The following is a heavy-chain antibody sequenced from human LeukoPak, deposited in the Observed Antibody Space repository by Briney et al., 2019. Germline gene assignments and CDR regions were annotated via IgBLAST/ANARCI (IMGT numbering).Heavy chain of an antibody. CDR3: AKVSEYYDILTGYYVGGFDY. CDR2: ISGSGGST. J-gene: IGHJ4*02. Sequence: GGSLRLSCAASGFTFSSYAMSWVRQAPGKGLEWVSAISGSGGSTYYADSVKGRFNISRDDSRNTLYLQMNSLRAEDTAVYYCAKVSEYYDILTGYYVGGFDYWGQGTLVTVSS. V-gene: IGHV3-23*01. D-gene: IGHD3-9*01. CDR1: GFTFSSYA.